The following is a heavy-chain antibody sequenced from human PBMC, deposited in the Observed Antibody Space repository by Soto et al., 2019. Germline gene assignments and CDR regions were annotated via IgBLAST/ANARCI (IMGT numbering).Heavy chain of an antibody. CDR3: AGRTKNYYDSSGYYYFDY. D-gene: IGHD3-22*01. J-gene: IGHJ4*02. V-gene: IGHV1-69*01. CDR1: GGTFSSYA. Sequence: QVQLVQSGAEVKKPGSSVKVSCKASGGTFSSYAISWVRQAPGQGLEWMGGIIPIFGTSNYAQKFQGRVTITEDESTSTAYMELSSQRSEDTAVDDCAGRTKNYYDSSGYYYFDYWGQGTLITFSS. CDR2: IIPIFGTS.